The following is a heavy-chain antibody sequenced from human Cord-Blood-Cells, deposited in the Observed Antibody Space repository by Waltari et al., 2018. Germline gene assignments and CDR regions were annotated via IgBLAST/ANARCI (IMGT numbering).Heavy chain of an antibody. V-gene: IGHV4-39*01. D-gene: IGHD5-18*01. CDR3: ATVSGYSYGYWYFDL. CDR1: GGSISSSSYY. CDR2: IYYSGST. Sequence: QLQLQESGPGLVKPSETLSLTCTVSGGSISSSSYYWGWIRQPPGKGLEWIGSIYYSGSTYYNPSLKSRVTISVDTSKNQFSLKLISVTAADTAVYYCATVSGYSYGYWYFDLWGRGTLVTVSS. J-gene: IGHJ2*01.